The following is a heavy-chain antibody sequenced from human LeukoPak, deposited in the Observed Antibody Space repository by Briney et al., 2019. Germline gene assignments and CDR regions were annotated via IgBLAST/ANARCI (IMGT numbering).Heavy chain of an antibody. D-gene: IGHD3-16*01. J-gene: IGHJ4*02. Sequence: SETLSLTCTVSGGSISDYYRGWIRQPPGKGLEWIGYFYDSGRSTYNPSLKSRVTISADTSKNHFSLKLNSVTTADTAVYYCTRGAGWLIDYWGQGILVTVSS. CDR3: TRGAGWLIDY. V-gene: IGHV4-59*01. CDR1: GGSISDYY. CDR2: FYDSGRS.